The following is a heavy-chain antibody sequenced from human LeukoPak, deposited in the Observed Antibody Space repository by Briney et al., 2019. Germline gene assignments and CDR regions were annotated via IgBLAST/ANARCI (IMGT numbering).Heavy chain of an antibody. J-gene: IGHJ4*02. CDR2: ISYDGSNK. Sequence: RRSLRLSCAASGFTFSSYGMHWVRQAPGKGLEWVAVISYDGSNKYYADSVKGRFTISRDNSKNTLYLQMNSLRAEDTAVYYCAKDLYPLIVGALFDYWGQGTLVTVSS. CDR1: GFTFSSYG. CDR3: AKDLYPLIVGALFDY. V-gene: IGHV3-30*18. D-gene: IGHD1-26*01.